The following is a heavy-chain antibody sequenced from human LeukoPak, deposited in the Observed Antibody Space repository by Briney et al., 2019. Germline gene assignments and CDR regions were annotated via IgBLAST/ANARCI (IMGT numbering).Heavy chain of an antibody. CDR3: ARETSLGAFDI. J-gene: IGHJ3*02. D-gene: IGHD1-1*01. CDR2: ISYDGSNK. V-gene: IGHV3-30-3*01. Sequence: PGGSLRLSCAASGFTFSSCAMHWVRQAPGKGLEWVAVISYDGSNKYYADSVKGRFTISRDNSKNTLYLQMNSLRAEDTAVYYCARETSLGAFDIWGQGTMVTVSS. CDR1: GFTFSSCA.